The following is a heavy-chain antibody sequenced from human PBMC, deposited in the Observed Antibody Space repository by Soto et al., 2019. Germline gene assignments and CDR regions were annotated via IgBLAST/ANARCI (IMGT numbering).Heavy chain of an antibody. D-gene: IGHD1-1*01. J-gene: IGHJ4*02. CDR2: GYTTGSR. Sequence: SVTLSLTCSVSGDSMTDSVRSCYWSLIRQSAGKVLESMGRGYTTGSRNDRTSFNSRVTTSVDTAKKQFSLKLTSVTAADTAVYYFTRAHGTTNFDSWGQGILVTVSS. CDR1: GDSMTDSVRSCY. V-gene: IGHV4-4*07. CDR3: TRAHGTTNFDS.